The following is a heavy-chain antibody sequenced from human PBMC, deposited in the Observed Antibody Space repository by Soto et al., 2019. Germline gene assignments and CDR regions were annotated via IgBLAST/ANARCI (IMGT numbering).Heavy chain of an antibody. CDR1: GFTLSSYS. Sequence: AGGSLRLSCAASGFTLSSYSMNWVRQAPGKGLEWVSSISSSSSYIYYADSVKGRFTISRDNAKNSLYLQMNSLRAEDTAVYYCARDYSSSGGMDVWGQGTTVTVSS. CDR2: ISSSSSYI. D-gene: IGHD6-6*01. V-gene: IGHV3-21*01. J-gene: IGHJ6*02. CDR3: ARDYSSSGGMDV.